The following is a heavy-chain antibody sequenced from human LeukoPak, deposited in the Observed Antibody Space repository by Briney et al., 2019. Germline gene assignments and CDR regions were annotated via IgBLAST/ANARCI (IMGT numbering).Heavy chain of an antibody. CDR2: INPSGGST. D-gene: IGHD4-11*01. CDR3: ARDGKPLQMDV. Sequence: ASVKVSCKASGYTLTSYYMHWVRQAPGQGLEWMGIINPSGGSTSYAQKFQGRVTMTRDTSTSTVYMELSSLRSEDTAVYYCARDGKPLQMDVWGQGTTVTVSS. J-gene: IGHJ6*02. V-gene: IGHV1-46*01. CDR1: GYTLTSYY.